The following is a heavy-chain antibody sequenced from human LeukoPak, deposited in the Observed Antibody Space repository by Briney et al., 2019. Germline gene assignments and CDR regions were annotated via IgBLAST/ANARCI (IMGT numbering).Heavy chain of an antibody. CDR1: GGSISSYY. CDR2: IYYSGST. D-gene: IGHD3-10*01. V-gene: IGHV4-59*08. J-gene: IGHJ4*02. Sequence: PSETLSLTCTVSGGSISSYYWGWIRQPPRKGLEWIGYIYYSGSTTYNPSLKSRVTISVDTSKNQFSLKLSSVTAADTAVYYCARVGTYGSGSYLSWLDYWGQGTLVTVSS. CDR3: ARVGTYGSGSYLSWLDY.